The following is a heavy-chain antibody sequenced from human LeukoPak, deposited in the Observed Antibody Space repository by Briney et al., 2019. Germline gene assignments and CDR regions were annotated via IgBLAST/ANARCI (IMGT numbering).Heavy chain of an antibody. Sequence: GGSLRLSCAASGFTFDDYAMHWVRRAPGKGLEWVSLIGGDGGSTYYADSVKGRFTISRDNSKNSLFLQMKSLRTDDTALYYCVKEPHYYDSSGYFWGQGTLVTVSS. D-gene: IGHD3-22*01. V-gene: IGHV3-43*02. CDR2: IGGDGGST. CDR1: GFTFDDYA. CDR3: VKEPHYYDSSGYF. J-gene: IGHJ4*02.